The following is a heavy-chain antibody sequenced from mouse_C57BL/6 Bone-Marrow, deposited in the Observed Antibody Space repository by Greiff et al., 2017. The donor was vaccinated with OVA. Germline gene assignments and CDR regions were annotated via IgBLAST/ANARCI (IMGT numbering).Heavy chain of an antibody. V-gene: IGHV5-6*01. D-gene: IGHD1-1*01. CDR2: ISSGGSYT. CDR3: ARQSPYYGSSPWYFDV. J-gene: IGHJ1*03. Sequence: EVHLVESGGDLVKPGGSLKLSCAASGFTFSSYGMSWVRQTPDKRLEWVATISSGGSYTYYPDSVKGRFTISRDNAKNTLYLQMSSLKSEDTAMYYCARQSPYYGSSPWYFDVWGTGTTVTVSS. CDR1: GFTFSSYG.